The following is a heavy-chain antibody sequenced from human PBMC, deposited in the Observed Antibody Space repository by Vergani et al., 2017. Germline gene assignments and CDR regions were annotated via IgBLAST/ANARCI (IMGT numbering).Heavy chain of an antibody. CDR1: GFTFSSYG. Sequence: QVQLVESGGGVVQPGRSLRLPCAASGFTFSSYGMHWVRQAPGKGLEWVAFIRYDGSNKYYADSVKGRFTISRDNSKNTLYLQMNSLRAEDTAVYYCAREFHYFWSGSYCFDYWGQGTLVTVSS. D-gene: IGHD3-3*01. CDR2: IRYDGSNK. J-gene: IGHJ4*02. CDR3: AREFHYFWSGSYCFDY. V-gene: IGHV3-33*08.